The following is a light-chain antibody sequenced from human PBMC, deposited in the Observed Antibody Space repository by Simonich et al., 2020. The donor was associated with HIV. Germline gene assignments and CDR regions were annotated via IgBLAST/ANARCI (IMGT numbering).Light chain of an antibody. CDR3: QQYNKWPPMYT. CDR1: QSVSSQ. CDR2: GAS. J-gene: IGKJ2*01. V-gene: IGKV3-15*01. Sequence: EIVYTQSPATLSLYPGERATFSCRPSQSVSSQLAWYQQKPGQAPRLLIYGASTRATCIPAKFSGSGSGTDFTLTISRLEPEDFALYYCQQYNKWPPMYTFGQGTRLEIK.